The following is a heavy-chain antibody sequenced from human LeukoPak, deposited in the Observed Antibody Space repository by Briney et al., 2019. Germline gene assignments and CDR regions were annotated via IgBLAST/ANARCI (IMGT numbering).Heavy chain of an antibody. CDR2: IKQDGSEK. CDR3: ARDLIMITLGGVIGFDY. V-gene: IGHV3-7*03. Sequence: GGSLRLSCAASGFTFSSYWMSWVRQAPGKGLEWVANIKQDGSEKYYVDSVKGRFTISRDNAKNSLYLQVNSLRAEDTAVYYCARDLIMITLGGVIGFDYWGQGTLVTVSS. J-gene: IGHJ4*02. CDR1: GFTFSSYW. D-gene: IGHD3-16*02.